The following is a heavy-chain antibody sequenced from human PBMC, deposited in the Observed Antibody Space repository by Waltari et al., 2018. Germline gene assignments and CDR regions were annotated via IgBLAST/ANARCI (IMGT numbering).Heavy chain of an antibody. CDR2: IYRVGST. CDR1: GFTVSSNY. Sequence: EVQLVESGGGLIQPGGSLRLSCAASGFTVSSNYMSWVRQAPGKGLEWVSVIYRVGSTYYADSVKGRFTISRDNSKNTLYLQMNSLRVEDTAMYYCARDRYNSGYFFFDYWGQGILVTVSS. J-gene: IGHJ4*02. V-gene: IGHV3-53*01. D-gene: IGHD3-22*01. CDR3: ARDRYNSGYFFFDY.